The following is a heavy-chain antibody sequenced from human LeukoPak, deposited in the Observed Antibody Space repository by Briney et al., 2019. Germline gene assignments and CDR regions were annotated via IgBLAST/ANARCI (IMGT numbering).Heavy chain of an antibody. D-gene: IGHD3-3*01. CDR3: ARGSRFLDY. J-gene: IGHJ4*02. CDR1: GYTSTSDY. Sequence: ASVQVSCKASGYTSTSDYIHWVRQAPGQGLEWLGIINPSGGRTTYGQNFQGRVTMTRDTSTSTVYMELSSLRSEDTAVYYCARGSRFLDYWGQGTLVTVSS. CDR2: INPSGGRT. V-gene: IGHV1-46*01.